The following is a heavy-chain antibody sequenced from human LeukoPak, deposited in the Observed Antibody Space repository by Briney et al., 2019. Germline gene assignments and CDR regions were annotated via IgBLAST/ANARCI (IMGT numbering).Heavy chain of an antibody. Sequence: PGGSLRLSCAASGFMFNSFTMNWVRQAPGKGLEWVSYISSSSSTIYYADSVKGRFTISRDNAKNSLYLQMNSLRDEDTAVYYCARGFGYYDSSGAFDYWGQGTLVTVSS. CDR1: GFMFNSFT. J-gene: IGHJ4*02. V-gene: IGHV3-48*02. CDR2: ISSSSSTI. CDR3: ARGFGYYDSSGAFDY. D-gene: IGHD3-22*01.